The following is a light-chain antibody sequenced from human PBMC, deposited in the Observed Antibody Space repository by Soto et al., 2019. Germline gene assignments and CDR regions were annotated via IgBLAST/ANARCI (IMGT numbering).Light chain of an antibody. CDR2: GNS. J-gene: IGLJ1*01. CDR1: SSNIGAGYD. CDR3: QSYDSSLSGL. Sequence: QSVPTQPPSVSGAPGQRVTISCTGSSSNIGAGYDVHWYQQLPGTAPKLLIYGNSNRPSGVPDRFSGSKSGTSASLAITGLQAEDEADYYCQSYDSSLSGLFGTGTKVTVL. V-gene: IGLV1-40*01.